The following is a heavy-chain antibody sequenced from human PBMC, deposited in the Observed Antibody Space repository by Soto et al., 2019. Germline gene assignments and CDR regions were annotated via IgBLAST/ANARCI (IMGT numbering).Heavy chain of an antibody. J-gene: IGHJ4*02. CDR3: ARGRYGDY. D-gene: IGHD1-1*01. CDR2: ISAHNGNT. CDR1: GYAFTTYG. Sequence: QVHLVQSGAVVKKPGASVKVSCKGSGYAFTTYGITWVRQAPGQGLEWMGWISAHNGNTNYAQKPQGRVTVTRDTSTSTAYMELRSLRSDDTAVYYCARGRYGDYWGQGALVTVSS. V-gene: IGHV1-18*01.